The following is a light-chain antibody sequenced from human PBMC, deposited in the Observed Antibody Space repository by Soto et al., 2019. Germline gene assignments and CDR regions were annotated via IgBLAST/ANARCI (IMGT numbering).Light chain of an antibody. CDR1: QSVSSTN. V-gene: IGKV3-20*01. J-gene: IGKJ4*01. Sequence: EILLTQSPGTLSLSPGERATLSCGASQSVSSTNLAWYQQRSGQAPRLLIFGASNRATGVPDRFSGSGSGTDFTLAISRLETEDFAVYYCQQFGSSPLLTFGGGTKVDIK. CDR3: QQFGSSPLLT. CDR2: GAS.